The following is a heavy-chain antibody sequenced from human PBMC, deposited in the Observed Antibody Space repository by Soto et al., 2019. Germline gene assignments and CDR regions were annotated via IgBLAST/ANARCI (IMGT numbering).Heavy chain of an antibody. CDR3: GRVRITPGGKALNL. Sequence: QVQLVQSGAEVRKPGSSVKVSCKAPGGTFSTYIISWVRQAPGQGLEWMGRIIPIPDITNYAQKFQGRVTVTADRSTSTATRELTIRKPEDTPVYSCGRVRITPGGKALNLGGQGKRVT. CDR2: IIPIPDIT. J-gene: IGHJ3*01. V-gene: IGHV1-69*02. D-gene: IGHD3-16*01. CDR1: GGTFSTYI.